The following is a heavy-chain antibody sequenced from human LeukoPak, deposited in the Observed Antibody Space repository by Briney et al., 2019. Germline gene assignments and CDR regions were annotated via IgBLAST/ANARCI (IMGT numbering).Heavy chain of an antibody. V-gene: IGHV3-21*01. J-gene: IGHJ4*02. D-gene: IGHD6-13*01. CDR3: ARTDSSSWYGMFDY. CDR2: ISSNSNI. Sequence: GGSLRLSCAASGFTFSSYSMNWVRQAPGKGLEWVSSISSNSNIYYADSVKGRFTISRDNAKNSLYLQMNSLRAEDTAVYYCARTDSSSWYGMFDYWGQGTLVTVSS. CDR1: GFTFSSYS.